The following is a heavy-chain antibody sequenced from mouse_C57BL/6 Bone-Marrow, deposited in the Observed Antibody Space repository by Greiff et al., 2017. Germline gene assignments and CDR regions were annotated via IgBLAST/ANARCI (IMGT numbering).Heavy chain of an antibody. CDR1: GYTFTSYW. V-gene: IGHV1-5*01. CDR2: IYPGNSDT. J-gene: IGHJ3*01. D-gene: IGHD2-10*02. Sequence: VQLQQSGTVLARPGASVKMSCKTSGYTFTSYWMHWVKQRPGQGLEWIGAIYPGNSDTSYNQKFKGKAKLTAVTSASTAYMELSSLTNEDSAVYYCTRYWYGNYVAFAYWGQGTLVTVSA. CDR3: TRYWYGNYVAFAY.